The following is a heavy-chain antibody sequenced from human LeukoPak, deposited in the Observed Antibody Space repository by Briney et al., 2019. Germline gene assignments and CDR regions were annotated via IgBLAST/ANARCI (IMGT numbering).Heavy chain of an antibody. D-gene: IGHD5-18*01. V-gene: IGHV5-51*01. CDR3: ARRSYGYAFDI. CDR2: IYPGDSDT. CDR1: GYIFTSYW. J-gene: IGHJ3*02. Sequence: GESLKISCKGSGYIFTSYWIGWVRQMPGKGLEWMGIIYPGDSDTKYSPSLQGQVTISADKSSSTAYLQWSSLKASDTAMYYCARRSYGYAFDIWGQGTMVTVSS.